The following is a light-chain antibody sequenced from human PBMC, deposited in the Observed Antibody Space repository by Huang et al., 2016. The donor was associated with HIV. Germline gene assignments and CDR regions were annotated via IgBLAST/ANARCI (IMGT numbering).Light chain of an antibody. J-gene: IGKJ1*01. CDR2: GAS. V-gene: IGKV3-20*01. Sequence: DIVLTQSPDTLSLSPGERATLSCRANESISSNYLAWYQQRPGQTPRVIIYGASTRVTDIPDRFSGSGSGTDFTLTISKLEPEDFAVYYCQQYGSSPLTFGQGTKVEIK. CDR1: ESISSNY. CDR3: QQYGSSPLT.